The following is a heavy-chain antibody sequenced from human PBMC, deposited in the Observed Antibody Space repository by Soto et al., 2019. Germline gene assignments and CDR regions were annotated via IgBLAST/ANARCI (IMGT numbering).Heavy chain of an antibody. CDR1: GDSINSGGYY. D-gene: IGHD2-2*01. Sequence: QLQLQESGPGLAKSSETLSLTCSVSGDSINSGGYYWGWIRQAPGKGLEWIGHINYRGTTYSNPSLKSRVTLSVDTSKNRFSLSLSSLTAADTAVYYCARRKVGPGQARFDNWGQGTLVTVSS. V-gene: IGHV4-39*01. J-gene: IGHJ4*02. CDR2: INYRGTT. CDR3: ARRKVGPGQARFDN.